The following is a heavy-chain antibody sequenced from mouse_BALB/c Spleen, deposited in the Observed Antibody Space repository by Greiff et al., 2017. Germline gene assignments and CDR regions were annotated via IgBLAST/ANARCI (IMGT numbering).Heavy chain of an antibody. Sequence: VQLKQSGAELVRPGALVKLSCKASGFNIKDYYMHWVKQRPEQGLEWIGWIDPENGNTIYDPKFQGKASITADTSSNTAYLQLSSLTSEDTAVYYCARTGWLLRKYFDYWGQGTTLTVSS. D-gene: IGHD2-3*01. CDR2: IDPENGNT. V-gene: IGHV14-1*02. CDR1: GFNIKDYY. J-gene: IGHJ2*01. CDR3: ARTGWLLRKYFDY.